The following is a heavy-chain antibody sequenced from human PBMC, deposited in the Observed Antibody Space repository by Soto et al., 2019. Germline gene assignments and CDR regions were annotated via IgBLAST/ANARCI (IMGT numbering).Heavy chain of an antibody. CDR2: ISPSSGYT. V-gene: IGHV1-18*01. CDR3: AREMWTRSGPQNFFDY. J-gene: IGHJ4*02. D-gene: IGHD6-25*01. Sequence: QVQLVQSEGEMKQPGASVKVSCKASGYSFTTYGFCWVRQVPGQGLEWMGYISPSSGYTTYAPNLQDRVIMTTDSSTTTVYMEFRSLRSYDTAVYYCAREMWTRSGPQNFFDYWGQGALVTVSS. CDR1: GYSFTTYG.